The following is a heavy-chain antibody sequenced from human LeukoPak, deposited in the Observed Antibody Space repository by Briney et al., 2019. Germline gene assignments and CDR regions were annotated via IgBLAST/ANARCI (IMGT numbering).Heavy chain of an antibody. D-gene: IGHD3-10*02. J-gene: IGHJ4*02. V-gene: IGHV4-39*02. CDR2: IYYSGST. Sequence: SETLSLTCTVSGGSISSSSYYWGWIRQPPGKGLEWIGSIYYSGSTYYNPSLKSRVTISVDTTKNQFSLKLSSVTAADTAVYYCARDSMLRHWGQGTLVTVSS. CDR3: ARDSMLRH. CDR1: GGSISSSSYY.